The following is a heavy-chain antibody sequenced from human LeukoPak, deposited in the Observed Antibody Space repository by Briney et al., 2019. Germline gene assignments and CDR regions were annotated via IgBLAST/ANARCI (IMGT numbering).Heavy chain of an antibody. CDR2: ISGSGGST. CDR3: AKDLPSQALTYYYDSSGRRGFDP. CDR1: GFTFSSYA. V-gene: IGHV3-23*01. D-gene: IGHD3-22*01. Sequence: PGGSPRLSCAASGFTFSSYAMSWVRQAPGKGLEWVSAISGSGGSTYYADSVKGRFTISRDNSKNTLYLQMNSLRAEDTAVYYCAKDLPSQALTYYYDSSGRRGFDPWGQGTLVTVSS. J-gene: IGHJ5*02.